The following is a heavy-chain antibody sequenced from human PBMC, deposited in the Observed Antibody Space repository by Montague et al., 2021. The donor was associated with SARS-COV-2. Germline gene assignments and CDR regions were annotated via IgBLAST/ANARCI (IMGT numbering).Heavy chain of an antibody. CDR3: ARGQIVRRESGSYYHYGMDV. V-gene: IGHV4-39*01. Sequence: SETLSLTCTVSGCSIISTSYYWVWIRQPPGKGLDWIGTLYYSGITXYNPSLKIRVTISVDTSKNQFSLRVGSVTAADTAVYFCARGQIVRRESGSYYHYGMDVWGQGTPVTVSS. D-gene: IGHD3-10*01. CDR1: GCSIISTSYY. J-gene: IGHJ6*02. CDR2: LYYSGIT.